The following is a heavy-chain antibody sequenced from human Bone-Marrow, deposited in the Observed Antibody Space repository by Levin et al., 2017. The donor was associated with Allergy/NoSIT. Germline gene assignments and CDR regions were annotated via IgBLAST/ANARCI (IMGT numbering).Heavy chain of an antibody. CDR2: ISNDGSNK. CDR1: GFAFSSYG. D-gene: IGHD1-1*01. CDR3: AKDVCTSDTCYFDY. V-gene: IGHV3-30*18. J-gene: IGHJ4*02. Sequence: GESLKISCAASGFAFSSYGMHWVRQAPGKGLDWVAVISNDGSNKYYADSVKGRFTISRDNSMATLFLQMNSLRAEDTAVYFCAKDVCTSDTCYFDYWVQGTLVTVSS.